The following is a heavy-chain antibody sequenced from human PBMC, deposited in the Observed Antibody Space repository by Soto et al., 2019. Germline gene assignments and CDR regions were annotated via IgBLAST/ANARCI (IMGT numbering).Heavy chain of an antibody. J-gene: IGHJ6*02. CDR3: PPVPRRGGLDYYSGMDV. CDR2: IIPIFGTA. D-gene: IGHD3-16*01. Sequence: QVQLVQSGAEVKKPGSSVKVSCTASGGTFSSYAISWVRQAPGQGLEWMGGIIPIFGTANYAQKFQGRVTITADESTSTAYMELSSLRSEDTAVYYCPPVPRRGGLDYYSGMDVWGQGTTVTVSS. CDR1: GGTFSSYA. V-gene: IGHV1-69*01.